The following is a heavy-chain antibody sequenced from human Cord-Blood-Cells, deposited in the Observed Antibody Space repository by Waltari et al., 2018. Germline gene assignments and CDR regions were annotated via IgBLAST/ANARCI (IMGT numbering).Heavy chain of an antibody. CDR3: AREPHGRGYYVLD. J-gene: IGHJ4*02. Sequence: QVQLQQWGAGLLKPSETLSLPCAVYGGSFSGYSWSWIRQPPGKGLEWIGEINHSGSTNYNPSLKSRVTISVDTSKNQFSLKLSSVTAADTAVYYCAREPHGRGYYVLDWGQGTLVTVSS. CDR2: INHSGST. V-gene: IGHV4-34*01. D-gene: IGHD3-22*01. CDR1: GGSFSGYS.